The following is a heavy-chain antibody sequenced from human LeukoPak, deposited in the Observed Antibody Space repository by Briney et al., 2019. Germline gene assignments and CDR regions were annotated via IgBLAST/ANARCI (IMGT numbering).Heavy chain of an antibody. CDR2: ISSSSSYI. Sequence: GSLRLSCAASGFTFSSYSMNWVRQAPGKGLEWVSSISSSSSYIYYADSVKGRFTISRDNAKNSLYLQMNSLRAEDTAVYYCARDHVVVPAPIYYYMDVWGKGTTVTVSS. CDR1: GFTFSSYS. J-gene: IGHJ6*03. V-gene: IGHV3-21*01. D-gene: IGHD2-2*01. CDR3: ARDHVVVPAPIYYYMDV.